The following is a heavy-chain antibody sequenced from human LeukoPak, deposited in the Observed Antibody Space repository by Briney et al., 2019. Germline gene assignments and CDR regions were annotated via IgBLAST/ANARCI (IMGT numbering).Heavy chain of an antibody. CDR1: GFTFSNFV. J-gene: IGHJ4*02. CDR2: ISTDGSQ. CDR3: AKNDGNIWQPHS. Sequence: GSLRLSCSTSGFTFSNFVMQWVRQTPGKGLEYVSVISTDGSQYYPDSVKGRFTIFRDNSKNTLYLQMNSLRPEDTAIYYCAKNDGNIWQPHSWGQGTLVTVSS. V-gene: IGHV3-64D*06.